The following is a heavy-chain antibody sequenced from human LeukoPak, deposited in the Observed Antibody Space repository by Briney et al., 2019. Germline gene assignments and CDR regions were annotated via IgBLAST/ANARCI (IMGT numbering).Heavy chain of an antibody. V-gene: IGHV3-30*02. CDR2: IRYWGSNK. CDR3: AKGLHYTILTGFRRDYYFDY. Sequence: GGSVRLFCGPSGFTLRSYGMHCVRQARGEGLECGAFIRYWGSNKYYADFVKGRLTISRDNSKNTLYLQMNSLRADATAVYYCAKGLHYTILTGFRRDYYFDYWGQGTLVTVSS. J-gene: IGHJ4*02. D-gene: IGHD3-9*01. CDR1: GFTLRSYG.